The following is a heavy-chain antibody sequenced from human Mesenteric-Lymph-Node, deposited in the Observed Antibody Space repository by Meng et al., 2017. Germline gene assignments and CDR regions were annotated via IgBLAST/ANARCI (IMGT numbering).Heavy chain of an antibody. Sequence: SVKVSCKASGGTFSSYTISWVRQAPGQGLEWMGRIIPILGIANYAQKFQGRVTITADKSTSTAYMELSSLRSEDTAVYYCARVGWVPGVNYYYYGMDVWGQGTTVTVSS. CDR1: GGTFSSYT. CDR2: IIPILGIA. CDR3: ARVGWVPGVNYYYYGMDV. D-gene: IGHD3-10*01. J-gene: IGHJ6*02. V-gene: IGHV1-69*02.